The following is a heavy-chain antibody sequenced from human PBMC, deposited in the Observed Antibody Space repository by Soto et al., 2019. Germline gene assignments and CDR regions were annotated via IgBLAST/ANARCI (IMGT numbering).Heavy chain of an antibody. CDR2: NSYSGST. V-gene: IGHV4-59*08. CDR3: ARHGGSYSFDY. J-gene: IGHJ4*02. D-gene: IGHD1-26*01. Sequence: QVQLQESGPGLVKPSETLSLTCTVTGGSTSSYYWSWLRQPPGKGLEWIGYNSYSGSTDYNPSLKHRVTISVDTSKNQFSLKLSSATAADTAVYYCARHGGSYSFDYWGQGTLVTVSS. CDR1: GGSTSSYY.